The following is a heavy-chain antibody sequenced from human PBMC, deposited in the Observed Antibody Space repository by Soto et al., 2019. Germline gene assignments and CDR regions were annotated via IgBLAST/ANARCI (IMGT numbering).Heavy chain of an antibody. CDR3: AKRDSGSGRSPPLINY. CDR2: VGGGGDHT. CDR1: GFTFSSDS. J-gene: IGHJ4*02. V-gene: IGHV3-23*01. Sequence: EVHLLESGGGLVQPGGSLRLSCAASGFTFSSDSMNWVRQAPGKGLEWVASVGGGGDHTFYADSVKGRFTISRDDSQSTLFLQMNSLRADDTAVYFCAKRDSGSGRSPPLINYWGQGTLVTVSS. D-gene: IGHD3-10*01.